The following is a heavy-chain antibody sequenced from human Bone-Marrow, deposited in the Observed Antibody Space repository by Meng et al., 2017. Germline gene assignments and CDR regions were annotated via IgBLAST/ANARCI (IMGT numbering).Heavy chain of an antibody. J-gene: IGHJ3*02. V-gene: IGHV1-69*04. D-gene: IGHD1-26*01. CDR3: ARDIVGAYAFDI. CDR1: GGTFSNYA. CDR2: IIPILGIA. Sequence: SVKVSCKASGGTFSNYAITWVRQAPGQGLEWMGRIIPILGIANYAQKFQGRVTITADKSTSTAYMELSSLRSEDTAVYYCARDIVGAYAFDIWGQGTMVTVSS.